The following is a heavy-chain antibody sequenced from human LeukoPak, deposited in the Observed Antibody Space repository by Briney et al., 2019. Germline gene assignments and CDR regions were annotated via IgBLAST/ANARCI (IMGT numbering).Heavy chain of an antibody. V-gene: IGHV3-43D*03. CDR3: AKDAKRGGEPDYYYYYMDV. D-gene: IGHD1-14*01. Sequence: GGSLRLSCAASGFTFDDYAMHWVRQAPGKGLEWVSLISWDGGSTYYADSVKGRFTISRDNSKNSLYLQMNSLRAEDTALYYCAKDAKRGGEPDYYYYYMDVWGKGTTVTVSS. CDR2: ISWDGGST. J-gene: IGHJ6*03. CDR1: GFTFDDYA.